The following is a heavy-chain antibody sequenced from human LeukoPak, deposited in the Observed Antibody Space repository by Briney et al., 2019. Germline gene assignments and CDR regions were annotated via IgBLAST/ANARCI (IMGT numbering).Heavy chain of an antibody. CDR3: ARYHCSGGSCYARWYDP. CDR1: GGSISSSDSY. D-gene: IGHD2-15*01. Sequence: PSETLSLTCSVSGGSISSSDSYWGWIRQPPGKGLERIGNIYYSGTAYYNPSLKSRVTITVDTSKNEFSLKLTSVTAADTAVYYCARYHCSGGSCYARWYDPWGQGTLVTVSA. CDR2: IYYSGTA. J-gene: IGHJ5*02. V-gene: IGHV4-39*01.